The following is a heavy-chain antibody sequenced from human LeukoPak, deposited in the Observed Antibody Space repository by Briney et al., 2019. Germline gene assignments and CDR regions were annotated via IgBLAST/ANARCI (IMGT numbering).Heavy chain of an antibody. CDR1: GFIFSSYA. CDR3: AKAPGSYYDSSGYCDY. D-gene: IGHD3-22*01. Sequence: PGGSLRLSCAASGFIFSSYAMSWVRQAPGKGLEWVSAISDSGGSTYYADSVKGRFTVSRDNSKNTLYLQMNSLRAEDTAVYYCAKAPGSYYDSSGYCDYWGQGTLVTVSS. J-gene: IGHJ4*02. CDR2: ISDSGGST. V-gene: IGHV3-23*01.